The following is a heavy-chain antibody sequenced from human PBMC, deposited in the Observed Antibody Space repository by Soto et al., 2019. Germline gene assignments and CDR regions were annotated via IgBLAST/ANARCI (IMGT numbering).Heavy chain of an antibody. CDR1: EFTFNTYA. J-gene: IGHJ6*02. CDR2: IAYDGNDK. D-gene: IGHD1-7*01. V-gene: IGHV3-30*03. Sequence: QAQLVESGGGVVQPGRSLRLSCAASEFTFNTYAMHWVRQAPGKGLEWVAVIAYDGNDKYYADSVKGRFTNSRDNSKNALYLQMNTLRPEDTAMYYCARDVGNYVPYYYGMDVWGQGTTVTVSS. CDR3: ARDVGNYVPYYYGMDV.